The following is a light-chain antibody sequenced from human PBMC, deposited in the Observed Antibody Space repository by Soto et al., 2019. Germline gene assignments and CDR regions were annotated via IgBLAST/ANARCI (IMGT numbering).Light chain of an antibody. J-gene: IGKJ4*01. CDR2: GAS. Sequence: ENVLTQSPGTLSLSPGERATLSCRASQSVSSSYLAWYQQKPGQAPRLLIYGASSRATGIPDRFSGSGSGTDFTLTISRLEPEDFAVYYCQQRSSWPLTFGGGTKVDI. V-gene: IGKV3D-20*02. CDR1: QSVSSSY. CDR3: QQRSSWPLT.